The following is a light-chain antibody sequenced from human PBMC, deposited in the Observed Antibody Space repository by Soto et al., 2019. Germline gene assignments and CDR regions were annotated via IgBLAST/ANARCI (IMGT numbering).Light chain of an antibody. J-gene: IGKJ1*01. V-gene: IGKV3-11*01. CDR2: DAS. CDR1: ETISAD. CDR3: QQRSNWPGT. Sequence: ISMTQSPPTLSVSPGGRVTLSCEASETISADLAWYHHRPGQAPRLLIYDASNRATGIPARFSGSGSGTDFTLTISSLEPEDFAVYYCQQRSNWPGTFGQGTKVEIK.